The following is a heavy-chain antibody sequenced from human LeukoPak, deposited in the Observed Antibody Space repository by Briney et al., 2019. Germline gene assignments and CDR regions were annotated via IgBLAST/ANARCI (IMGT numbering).Heavy chain of an antibody. D-gene: IGHD2-8*01. CDR1: GFTFSSYS. J-gene: IGHJ3*02. Sequence: GGSLRLSCAASGFTFSSYSMNWVRQAPGKGLEWVSSISSSSNYIYYADSVKGRFTISRDNSKNTLYLQMNSLRAEDTAVYYCAKVLAPGGPEFNVAFVIGAQGTRVTV. V-gene: IGHV3-21*04. CDR3: AKVLAPGGPEFNVAFVI. CDR2: ISSSSNYI.